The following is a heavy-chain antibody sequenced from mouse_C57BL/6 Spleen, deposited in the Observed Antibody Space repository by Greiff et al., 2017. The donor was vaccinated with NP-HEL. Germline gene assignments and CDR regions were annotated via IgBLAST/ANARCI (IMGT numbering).Heavy chain of an antibody. CDR3: ARGYGNIDY. CDR1: GYTFTSYW. J-gene: IGHJ2*01. CDR2: IDPSDSET. V-gene: IGHV1-52*01. Sequence: VKLQQPGAELVRPGSSVKLSCKASGYTFTSYWMHWVKQRPIQGLEWIGNIDPSDSETHYNQKFKDKATLTVDKSSSTAYMQLSSLTSEDSAVYYCARGYGNIDYWGQGTTLTVSS. D-gene: IGHD2-10*02.